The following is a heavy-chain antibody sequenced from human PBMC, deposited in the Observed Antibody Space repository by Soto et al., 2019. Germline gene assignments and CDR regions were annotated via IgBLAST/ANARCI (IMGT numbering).Heavy chain of an antibody. CDR2: IYYSGST. CDR1: GGSISSGGYY. V-gene: IGHV4-31*03. J-gene: IGHJ1*01. Sequence: SETLSLTCTVSGGSISSGGYYWSWIRQHPGKGLEWIGYIYYSGSTYYNPSLKSRVTISVDTSKNQFSLKLSSVTAADTAVYYCARARSGSSCSEAPYFQHWGQGTLVTVSS. CDR3: ARARSGSSCSEAPYFQH. D-gene: IGHD6-13*01.